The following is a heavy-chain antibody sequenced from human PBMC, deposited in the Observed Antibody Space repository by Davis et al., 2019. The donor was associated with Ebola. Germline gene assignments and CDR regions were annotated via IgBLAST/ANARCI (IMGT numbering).Heavy chain of an antibody. V-gene: IGHV4-61*01. CDR2: IYFIGST. Sequence: SETLSLTCTVSGGSVSSGSYYWGWIRQPPGKGLEWIGYIYFIGSTKYNPSLKTRVAISLDTSKSQFSLHLTSVTAADTAMYFCARGIRFEGNTWWFDPWGQGTLVTVSP. CDR3: ARGIRFEGNTWWFDP. CDR1: GGSVSSGSYY. J-gene: IGHJ5*02. D-gene: IGHD3-3*01.